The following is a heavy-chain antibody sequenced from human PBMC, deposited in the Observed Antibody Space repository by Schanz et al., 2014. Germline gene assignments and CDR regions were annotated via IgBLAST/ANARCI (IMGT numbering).Heavy chain of an antibody. V-gene: IGHV3-21*05. J-gene: IGHJ4*02. CDR3: ARRASCSRIGCPFDS. CDR1: GFTFNSYA. CDR2: ISGTTTYT. Sequence: EVQLVESGGGLVQPGGSLRLSCAASGFTFNSYAMTWVRQAPGKGLEWVSYISGTTTYTNYADSVKGRFTISRDNAKNSLYLQMNSLRAEDTAMYYCARRASCSRIGCPFDSWGQGTLVTVSS. D-gene: IGHD2-2*01.